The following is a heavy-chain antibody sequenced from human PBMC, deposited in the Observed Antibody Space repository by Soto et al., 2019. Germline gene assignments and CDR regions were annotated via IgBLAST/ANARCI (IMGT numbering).Heavy chain of an antibody. V-gene: IGHV4-30-4*01. J-gene: IGHJ6*02. CDR1: GGSISSGDYY. CDR2: IYYSGST. Sequence: PSETLSLTCTVSGGSISSGDYYWNWIRQPPGKGLEWIGYIYYSGSTYYNPSLKSRVTISVDTSKNQFSLKLSSVTAADTAVYYCASKDLNYYYGMDVWGQGTTVTVSS. CDR3: ASKDLNYYYGMDV. D-gene: IGHD2-15*01.